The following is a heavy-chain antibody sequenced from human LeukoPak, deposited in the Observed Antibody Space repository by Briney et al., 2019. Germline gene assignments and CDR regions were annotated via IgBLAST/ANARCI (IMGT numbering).Heavy chain of an antibody. D-gene: IGHD2-15*01. V-gene: IGHV1-46*01. Sequence: ASVKVSCKASGYTFTTYGINWVRQAPGQGLEWMGIINPSGGSTSYAQKFQGRVTMTRDTSTSTVYMELSSLRSEDTAVYYCAREERSIAELFYWGQGTLVTVSS. CDR3: AREERSIAELFY. J-gene: IGHJ4*02. CDR1: GYTFTTYG. CDR2: INPSGGST.